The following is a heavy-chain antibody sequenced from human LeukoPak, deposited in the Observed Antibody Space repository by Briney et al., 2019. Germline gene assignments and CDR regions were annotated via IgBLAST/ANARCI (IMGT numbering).Heavy chain of an antibody. D-gene: IGHD4-23*01. CDR1: GFTFTGHH. Sequence: AASVKVSCKASGFTFTGHHIHWVRQAPGQGLEWMGYINPHSGGTNSPQKFQGRVTLTTDTSISAAYMELSSLISDDTAMYYCVREGNEVLTKDFDSWGQGTLVTVSS. V-gene: IGHV1-2*02. CDR3: VREGNEVLTKDFDS. CDR2: INPHSGGT. J-gene: IGHJ4*02.